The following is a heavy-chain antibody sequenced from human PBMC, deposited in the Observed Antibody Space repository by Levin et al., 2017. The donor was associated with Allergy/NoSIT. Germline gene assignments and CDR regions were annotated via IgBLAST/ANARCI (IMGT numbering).Heavy chain of an antibody. Sequence: SETLSLTCAVYGGSFSGYYWSWIRQPPGKGLEWIGEINHSGSTNYNPSLKSRVTISVDTSKNQFSLKLSSVTAADTAVYYCARDATPDGFDYWGQGTLVTVSS. D-gene: IGHD2-2*01. CDR3: ARDATPDGFDY. CDR2: INHSGST. J-gene: IGHJ4*02. CDR1: GGSFSGYY. V-gene: IGHV4-34*01.